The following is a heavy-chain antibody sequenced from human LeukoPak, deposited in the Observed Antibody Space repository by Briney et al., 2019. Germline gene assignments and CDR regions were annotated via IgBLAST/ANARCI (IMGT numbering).Heavy chain of an antibody. CDR2: IRSDGSDT. D-gene: IGHD1-1*01. V-gene: IGHV3-74*01. J-gene: IGHJ6*03. Sequence: GGSLRLSCAASGFTFSDTWMHWVRQAPGEGLVWVSRIRSDGSDTRYAESVKGRFTISRDNAKNSMYLEMNSLRAEDTAVYYCARPQLGMGYSYYMDIWGKGTTVTVSS. CDR1: GFTFSDTW. CDR3: ARPQLGMGYSYYMDI.